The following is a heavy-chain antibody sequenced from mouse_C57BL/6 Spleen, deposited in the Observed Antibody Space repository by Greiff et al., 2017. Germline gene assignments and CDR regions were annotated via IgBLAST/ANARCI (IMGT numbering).Heavy chain of an antibody. V-gene: IGHV1-80*01. CDR1: GYAFSSYW. CDR3: ASIYYYGSSYDYYAMDY. CDR2: IYPGDGDT. D-gene: IGHD1-1*01. J-gene: IGHJ4*01. Sequence: QVHVKQSGAELVKPGASVKISCKASGYAFSSYWMNWVKQRPGKGLEWIGQIYPGDGDTNYNGKFKGKATLTADKSSSTAYMQLSSLTSEDSAVYFCASIYYYGSSYDYYAMDYWGQGTSVTVSS.